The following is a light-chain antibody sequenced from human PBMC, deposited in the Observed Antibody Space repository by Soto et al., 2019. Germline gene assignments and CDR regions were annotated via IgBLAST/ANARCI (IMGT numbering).Light chain of an antibody. J-gene: IGKJ2*01. CDR3: QQYGSSPPYT. Sequence: EIVLTQSPGPLSLSPGERATLSCRASQSVSSSYLAWYQQKTGQAPRLLIYGASSRATGIPDRFSGSGSGTVFTLTISRLEPEHFAVYYCQQYGSSPPYTFGQGTKLEIK. V-gene: IGKV3-20*01. CDR1: QSVSSSY. CDR2: GAS.